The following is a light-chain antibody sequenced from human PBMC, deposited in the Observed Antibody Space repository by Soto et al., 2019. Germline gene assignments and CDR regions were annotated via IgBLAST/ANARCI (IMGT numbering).Light chain of an antibody. Sequence: DVPLTQSPSSLSASVGDRVTITCRASQGISNYLAWYQQKPGKVPKLLIYAASTLQSGVPSRFSGSGSGTYFTLTISSLQPEDVATYYYQKYNSAPQTFGQGTKVEIK. CDR1: QGISNY. V-gene: IGKV1-27*01. CDR3: QKYNSAPQT. CDR2: AAS. J-gene: IGKJ1*01.